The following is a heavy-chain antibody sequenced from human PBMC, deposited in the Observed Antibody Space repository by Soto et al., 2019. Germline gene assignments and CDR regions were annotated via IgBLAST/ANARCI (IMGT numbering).Heavy chain of an antibody. CDR3: ASIRAAAGGRRYFNG. CDR1: GFTFSDYY. J-gene: IGHJ2*01. D-gene: IGHD6-13*01. V-gene: IGHV3-11*05. CDR2: VNSSSTYT. Sequence: QVQLVESGGGLVKPGGSLRLSCAASGFTFSDYYMSWIRRAPGKGLEWVSYVNSSSTYTNYSDSVKGQFTFFRVNAKKSLYLQMNSLRAEDTALYYCASIRAAAGGRRYFNGWSRGTLVIVSS.